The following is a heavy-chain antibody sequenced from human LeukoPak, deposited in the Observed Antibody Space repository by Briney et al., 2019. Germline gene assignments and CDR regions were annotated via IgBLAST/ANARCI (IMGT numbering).Heavy chain of an antibody. CDR3: ARTSPFYVDYDD. V-gene: IGHV3-53*01. D-gene: IGHD4-17*01. CDR1: GLTVTDNY. J-gene: IGHJ4*02. Sequence: GGSLRLSCAVSGLTVTDNYMTWVRQAPGKGLEWVSVIYPDGSTYHADSVKGRFTISRDNSKNTLFLQMNTLRADDTAVYHCARTSPFYVDYDDWGQVTLVTVSS. CDR2: IYPDGST.